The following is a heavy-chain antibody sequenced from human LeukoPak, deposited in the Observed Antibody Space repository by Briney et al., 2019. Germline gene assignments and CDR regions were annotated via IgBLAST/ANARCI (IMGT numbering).Heavy chain of an antibody. CDR3: ARSDYDFWSGYKS. D-gene: IGHD3-3*01. CDR1: GGTFSSYA. J-gene: IGHJ5*02. Sequence: GASVKVSCKASGGTFSSYAISWVRQAPGQGLEWMGWMNPNSGNTGYAQKFQGRVTITRNTSISTAYMELSSLRSEDTAVYYCARSDYDFWSGYKSWGQGTLVTVSS. V-gene: IGHV1-8*03. CDR2: MNPNSGNT.